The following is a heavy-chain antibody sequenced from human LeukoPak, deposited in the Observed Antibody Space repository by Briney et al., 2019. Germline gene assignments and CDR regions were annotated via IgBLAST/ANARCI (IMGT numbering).Heavy chain of an antibody. Sequence: SETLSLTCTVSGGSISSGSYYWSWIRQPAGKGLEWIGSIYYSGSTYYNPSLKSRVTISVDTSKNQFSLKLSSVTAADTAVYYCARVYDSSGYTTTGYYFDYWGQGTLVTVSS. CDR1: GGSISSGSYY. V-gene: IGHV4-39*07. CDR3: ARVYDSSGYTTTGYYFDY. CDR2: IYYSGST. D-gene: IGHD3-22*01. J-gene: IGHJ4*02.